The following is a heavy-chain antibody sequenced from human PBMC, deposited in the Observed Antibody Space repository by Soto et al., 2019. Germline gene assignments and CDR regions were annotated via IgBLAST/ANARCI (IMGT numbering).Heavy chain of an antibody. D-gene: IGHD7-27*01. V-gene: IGHV3-15*07. Sequence: GSLRLSGAGSGWTLNDAWMKWVRQPKGKGLEWVGLIKSKYDGGATDYAAPVKGRFTISRDDSKNMLYLQMNSLKTEDAAVYYCTTDRQYRPAYWGQGTLVTVSSDVWGQGTTVTVSS. CDR3: TTDRQYRPAYWGQGTLVTVSSDV. CDR1: GWTLNDAW. J-gene: IGHJ6*02. CDR2: IKSKYDGGAT.